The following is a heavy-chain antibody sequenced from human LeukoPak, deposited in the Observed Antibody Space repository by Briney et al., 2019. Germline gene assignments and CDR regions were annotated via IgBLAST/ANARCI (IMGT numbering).Heavy chain of an antibody. Sequence: PSETLSLTCTVSGYSISSGYYWGWIRQPPGKGLEWIGYIYYSGSTNYNPSLKSRVTISVDTSKNQFSLKLSSVTAADTAVYYCARVSSIASRRGWFDPWGQGTLVTVSS. CDR3: ARVSSIASRRGWFDP. CDR2: IYYSGST. CDR1: GYSISSGYY. D-gene: IGHD6-6*01. V-gene: IGHV4-38-2*02. J-gene: IGHJ5*02.